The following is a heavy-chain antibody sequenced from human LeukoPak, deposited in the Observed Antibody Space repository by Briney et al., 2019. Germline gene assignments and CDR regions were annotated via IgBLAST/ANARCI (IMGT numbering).Heavy chain of an antibody. CDR1: GFTFSSYW. D-gene: IGHD1-20*01. V-gene: IGHV3-7*01. CDR2: IKQDGSEK. CDR3: AIVPGITGIYYYYYMDV. J-gene: IGHJ6*03. Sequence: SGGSLRLSCAASGFTFSSYWMSWVRQAPGKGLEWVANIKQDGSEKYYVDSVKGRFTISRDNAKNSLYLQMNSLRAEDTAVYYCAIVPGITGIYYYYYMDVWGKGTTVIVSS.